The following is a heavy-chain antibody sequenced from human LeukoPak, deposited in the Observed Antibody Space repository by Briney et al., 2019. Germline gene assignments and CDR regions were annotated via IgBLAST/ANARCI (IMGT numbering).Heavy chain of an antibody. Sequence: SETLSLACNFSGDSFSDYYWTWIRRPPGGRLEWIGHVYFRGTTKYNPSLKNRVSISVDTSKNQVYLTLSSVTPADTAVYYCARVMRWTSGPVELGWFDRWGQGTRVIVSS. J-gene: IGHJ5*02. CDR2: VYFRGTT. CDR1: GDSFSDYY. D-gene: IGHD1-1*01. V-gene: IGHV4-59*01. CDR3: ARVMRWTSGPVELGWFDR.